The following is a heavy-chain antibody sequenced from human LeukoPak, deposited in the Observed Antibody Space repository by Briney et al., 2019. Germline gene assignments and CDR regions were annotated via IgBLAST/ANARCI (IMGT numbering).Heavy chain of an antibody. Sequence: QPGGSLRLSCAASGFTLGNDYMSWVRQAPGKGLEWVSLIYSGGSTYYADSVKGRFTISRDNAKNSLYLQMNSLRAEDTAVYYCARALGQLVFDYWGQGTLVTVSS. J-gene: IGHJ4*02. CDR1: GFTLGNDY. CDR2: IYSGGST. CDR3: ARALGQLVFDY. V-gene: IGHV3-53*01. D-gene: IGHD6-6*01.